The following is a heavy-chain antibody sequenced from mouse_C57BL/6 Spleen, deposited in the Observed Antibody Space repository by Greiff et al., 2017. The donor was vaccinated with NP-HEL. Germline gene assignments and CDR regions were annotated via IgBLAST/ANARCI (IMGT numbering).Heavy chain of an antibody. Sequence: QVQLKESGPGLVQPSQSLSITCTVSGFSLTSYGVHWVRQPPGKGLEWLGVIWSGGSTDYNAAFISRLSISKDNSKSQVFFKMNSLQADDTAIYYCATSYEYGRYYYAMDYWGQGTSVTVSS. CDR1: GFSLTSYG. D-gene: IGHD2-4*01. V-gene: IGHV2-4*01. J-gene: IGHJ4*01. CDR3: ATSYEYGRYYYAMDY. CDR2: IWSGGST.